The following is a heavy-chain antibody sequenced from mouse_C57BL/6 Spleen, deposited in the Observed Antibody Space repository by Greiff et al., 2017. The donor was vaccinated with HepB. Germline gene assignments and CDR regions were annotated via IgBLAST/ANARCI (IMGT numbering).Heavy chain of an antibody. D-gene: IGHD2-14*01. J-gene: IGHJ4*01. V-gene: IGHV1-82*01. CDR2: IYPGDGDT. CDR3: ARSRYEAMDY. CDR1: GYAFSSSW. Sequence: VQRVESGPELVKPGASVKISCKASGYAFSSSWMNWVKQRPGKGLEWIGRIYPGDGDTNYNGKFKGKATLTADKSSSTAYMQLSSLTSEDSAVYFCARSRYEAMDYWGQGTSVTVSS.